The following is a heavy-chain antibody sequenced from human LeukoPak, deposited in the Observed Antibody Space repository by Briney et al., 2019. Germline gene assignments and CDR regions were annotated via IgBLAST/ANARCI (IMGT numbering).Heavy chain of an antibody. J-gene: IGHJ4*02. D-gene: IGHD1-1*01. V-gene: IGHV4-34*01. CDR2: INHSGST. Sequence: SETLSLTCAVYGGSFSGYYWSWIRQPPGKGLEWIGEINHSGSTNYNPSLKSRVTISVDTSKNQFSLKLSSVTAADTAVYYCARLGWKKTVLDYWGQGTLVTVSS. CDR3: ARLGWKKTVLDY. CDR1: GGSFSGYY.